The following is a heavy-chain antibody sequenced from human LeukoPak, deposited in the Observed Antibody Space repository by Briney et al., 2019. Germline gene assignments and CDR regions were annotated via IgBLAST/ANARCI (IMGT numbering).Heavy chain of an antibody. CDR2: ISSSGSTI. J-gene: IGHJ5*02. V-gene: IGHV3-11*04. Sequence: GGSLRLSCAASGFTFSDYCMSWIRQAPGKGLEWVSYISSSGSTIYYADSVKGRFTISRDNAKNSLYLQMNSLRAEDTAVYYCAGVRLRWYLSSWGQGTLVTVSS. CDR3: AGVRLRWYLSS. D-gene: IGHD4-23*01. CDR1: GFTFSDYC.